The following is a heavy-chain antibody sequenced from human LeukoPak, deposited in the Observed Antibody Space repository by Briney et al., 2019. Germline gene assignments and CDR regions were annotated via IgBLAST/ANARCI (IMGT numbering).Heavy chain of an antibody. J-gene: IGHJ5*02. CDR2: IYYSGST. D-gene: IGHD3-22*01. Sequence: ASETLSLTCTVSGGSISSSSYYWGWIRQPPGKGLEWIGSIYYSGSTYYNPSLKSRVTISVDTSENQFSLKLSSVAAADTAVYYCARLVYYDSSGYYRENWFDPWGQGTLVTVSS. V-gene: IGHV4-39*07. CDR3: ARLVYYDSSGYYRENWFDP. CDR1: GGSISSSSYY.